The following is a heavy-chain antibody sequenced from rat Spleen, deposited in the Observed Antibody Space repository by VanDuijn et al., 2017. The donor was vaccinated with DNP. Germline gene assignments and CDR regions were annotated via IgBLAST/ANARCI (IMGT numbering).Heavy chain of an antibody. Sequence: EVQLVESGGGLVQPGRSLKLSCAASGFTFSNYYMAWVRQAPKKGLEWVATIFYDDTRTYYRALVKGRFAISRDNAKSTLYLHMDSLRSEDTATYYCATGGSPYYFDYWGQGVMVTVSS. CDR2: IFYDDTRT. CDR1: GFTFSNYY. V-gene: IGHV5S10*01. J-gene: IGHJ2*01. D-gene: IGHD5-1*01. CDR3: ATGGSPYYFDY.